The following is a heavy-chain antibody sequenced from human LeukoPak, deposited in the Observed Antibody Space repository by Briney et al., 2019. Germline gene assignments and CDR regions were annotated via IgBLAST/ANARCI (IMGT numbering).Heavy chain of an antibody. CDR1: VYSFTNYW. D-gene: IGHD3-3*01. CDR3: ARHFDFRSSYGGPYYYYGMDV. Sequence: GESLKISCKISVYSFTNYWIGWVRQMPGKGLEWMGIIYPSDSDTRYSPSFQGQVTISADKSITTAYLQWSSLKASDTAMYYCARHFDFRSSYGGPYYYYGMDVWGQGTTVTVSS. V-gene: IGHV5-51*01. J-gene: IGHJ6*02. CDR2: IYPSDSDT.